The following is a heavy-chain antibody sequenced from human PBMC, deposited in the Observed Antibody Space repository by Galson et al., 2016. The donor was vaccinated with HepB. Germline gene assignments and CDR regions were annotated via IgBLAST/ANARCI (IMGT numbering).Heavy chain of an antibody. CDR3: ARLGLSMVTTLGAAYYFDN. D-gene: IGHD3-16*01. CDR2: VTETGRT. J-gene: IGHJ4*02. CDR1: GGSISGYY. V-gene: IGHV4-34*01. Sequence: LSLTCAVYGGSISGYYWSWIRQPPGKGLEWIGEVTETGRTNDNPSLKSRVTVSLATSQDRFALRLNTVTAADTGVYFCARLGLSMVTTLGAAYYFDNWGQGTLVTVSS.